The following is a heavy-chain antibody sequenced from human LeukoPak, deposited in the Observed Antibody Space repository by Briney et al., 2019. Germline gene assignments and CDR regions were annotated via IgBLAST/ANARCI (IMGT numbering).Heavy chain of an antibody. CDR2: INHSGST. D-gene: IGHD6-13*01. CDR3: ARGAAAARHYMDV. CDR1: GGSFSGYY. Sequence: PSETLSLTCAVYGGSFSGYYWSWIRQPPGKGLEWIGEINHSGSTNYNPSLKSRVTISVDTSKNQFSLKLSSVTAADTAVYYCARGAAAARHYMDVWGKGTTVTVSS. J-gene: IGHJ6*03. V-gene: IGHV4-34*01.